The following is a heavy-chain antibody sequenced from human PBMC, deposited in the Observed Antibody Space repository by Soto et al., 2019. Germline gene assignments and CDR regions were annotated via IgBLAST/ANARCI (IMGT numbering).Heavy chain of an antibody. Sequence: GGSLRLSCAASGFTFSSYAMHWVRQAPGKGLEWVAVISYDGSNKYYADSVKGRFTISRDNSKNTLYLQMNSLRAEDTAVYYCARELSDPEGGSCYPMSTTTYYYCGMDVWGQGTTVTVSS. CDR2: ISYDGSNK. CDR1: GFTFSSYA. D-gene: IGHD2-15*01. CDR3: ARELSDPEGGSCYPMSTTTYYYCGMDV. V-gene: IGHV3-30-3*01. J-gene: IGHJ6*02.